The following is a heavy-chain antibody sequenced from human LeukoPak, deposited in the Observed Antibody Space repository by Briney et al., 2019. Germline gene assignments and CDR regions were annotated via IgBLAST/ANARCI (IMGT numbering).Heavy chain of an antibody. Sequence: SETLSLTCTVSGGSISSYYWSWIRQPPGKGLEWIGYIYYSGCTNYNPSLKSRVTISVDTSKNQFSLKLSSVTAADTAVYYCARDGYYYDSSGLRGAFDIWGQGTMVTVSS. CDR1: GGSISSYY. CDR3: ARDGYYYDSSGLRGAFDI. CDR2: IYYSGCT. J-gene: IGHJ3*02. V-gene: IGHV4-59*01. D-gene: IGHD3-22*01.